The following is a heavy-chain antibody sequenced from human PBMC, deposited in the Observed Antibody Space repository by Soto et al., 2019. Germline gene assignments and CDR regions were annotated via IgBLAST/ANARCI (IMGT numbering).Heavy chain of an antibody. CDR2: VYYTGST. CDR1: GGSISGSY. Sequence: SETLSLTCSGSGGSISGSYWSWIRQSPGKGLEWLGYVYYTGSTNYSPSLRSRVSISVDTSKNEFSLRLSSVTAADAAVYFCARSVAVPGAHIDYWGQGTQVTVSS. V-gene: IGHV4-59*01. D-gene: IGHD6-19*01. J-gene: IGHJ4*02. CDR3: ARSVAVPGAHIDY.